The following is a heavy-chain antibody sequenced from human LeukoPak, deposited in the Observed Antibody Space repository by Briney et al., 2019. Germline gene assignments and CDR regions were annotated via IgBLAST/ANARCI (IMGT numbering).Heavy chain of an antibody. V-gene: IGHV1-18*01. CDR3: AREGLDILTGYPHDY. Sequence: ASVKVSCKASGYTFTRYVIGWVRQAPGQGLDWMGWISAYNGKTDYPQKLHGRVTLTTGTSTSTAYMELRSLRSDDTAVYYRAREGLDILTGYPHDYWGQGTLVGVSS. D-gene: IGHD3-9*01. J-gene: IGHJ4*02. CDR2: ISAYNGKT. CDR1: GYTFTRYV.